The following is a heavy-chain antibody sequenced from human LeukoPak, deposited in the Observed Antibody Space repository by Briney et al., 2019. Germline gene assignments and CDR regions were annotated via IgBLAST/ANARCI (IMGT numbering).Heavy chain of an antibody. V-gene: IGHV4-34*01. J-gene: IGHJ4*02. CDR3: ARGNYVWGSYRYTHFDY. Sequence: SETLSLTCAVYGGSFSGYYWSWIRQPPGKGLEWIGEINHSGSTNYNPSLKSRVTISVDTSENQFSLKLSSVTAADTAVYYCARGNYVWGSYRYTHFDYWGQGTLVTVSS. CDR2: INHSGST. D-gene: IGHD3-16*02. CDR1: GGSFSGYY.